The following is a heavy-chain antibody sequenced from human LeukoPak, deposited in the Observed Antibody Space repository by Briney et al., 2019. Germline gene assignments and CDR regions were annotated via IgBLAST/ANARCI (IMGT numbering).Heavy chain of an antibody. V-gene: IGHV4-59*08. D-gene: IGHD6-6*01. CDR3: ARATRPRGDFDY. Sequence: SETLSLTCTVSGGSLSSYCWSWVRQSPGKRLEWIGYLCDSGSTSFNPSLKSRVTTSVDTSNNRFSLKLMSVTAADTAVYYCARATRPRGDFDYWGQGTLVTVSS. CDR1: GGSLSSYC. CDR2: LCDSGST. J-gene: IGHJ4*02.